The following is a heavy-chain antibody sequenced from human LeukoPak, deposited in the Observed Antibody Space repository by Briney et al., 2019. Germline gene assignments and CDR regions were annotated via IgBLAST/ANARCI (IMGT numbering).Heavy chain of an antibody. J-gene: IGHJ4*02. CDR3: ARVWFLEWLFYFDY. D-gene: IGHD3-3*01. V-gene: IGHV3-7*01. CDR2: IKQDGSEK. CDR1: GFTFMSYE. Sequence: GGTLRLSCSASGFTFMSYEMNWVRQAPGKGLEWVANIKQDGSEKYYVDSVKGRFTISRDNAKNSLYLQMNSLRAEDTAVYYCARVWFLEWLFYFDYWGQGTLVTVSS.